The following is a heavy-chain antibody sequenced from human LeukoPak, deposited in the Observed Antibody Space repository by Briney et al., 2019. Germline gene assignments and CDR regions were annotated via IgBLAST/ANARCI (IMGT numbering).Heavy chain of an antibody. J-gene: IGHJ6*03. V-gene: IGHV4-4*07. D-gene: IGHD4-11*01. CDR1: GGSISSYY. Sequence: SETLSLTCTVSGGSISSYYWSWIRQPAGKGLEWIGRIYTSGSTNYNPSLKSRVTMSVDTSKNQFSLKLSSVTAADTAVYYCARTDYSNYYYHYYMDVWGKATTVTVSS. CDR3: ARTDYSNYYYHYYMDV. CDR2: IYTSGST.